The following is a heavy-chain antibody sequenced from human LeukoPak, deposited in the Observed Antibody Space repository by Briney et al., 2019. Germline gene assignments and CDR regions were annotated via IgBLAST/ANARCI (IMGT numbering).Heavy chain of an antibody. CDR2: ISSSGSTI. J-gene: IGHJ4*02. Sequence: LSLTCAVYGGSFSGYYWSWIRQAPGKGLEWVSYISSSGSTIYYADSVKGRFTISRDNAKNSLYLQMNSLRAEDTAVYYCARDAIFGVALPDYFDYWGQGTLVTVSS. CDR1: GGSFSGYY. D-gene: IGHD3-3*01. CDR3: ARDAIFGVALPDYFDY. V-gene: IGHV3-11*01.